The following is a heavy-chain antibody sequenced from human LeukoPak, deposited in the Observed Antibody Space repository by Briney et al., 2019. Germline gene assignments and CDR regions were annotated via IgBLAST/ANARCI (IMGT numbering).Heavy chain of an antibody. CDR2: IYYSGST. D-gene: IGHD5-18*01. V-gene: IGHV4-61*01. Sequence: SETLSLTCTVSGGSVSSGSYSWSWIRQPPGKGLEWIGYIYYSGSTNYDPSLKSRVTISVDTSKNQFSLKLSSVTAADTAVYYCARGYTAADYWGQGTLVTVSS. CDR1: GGSVSSGSYS. CDR3: ARGYTAADY. J-gene: IGHJ4*02.